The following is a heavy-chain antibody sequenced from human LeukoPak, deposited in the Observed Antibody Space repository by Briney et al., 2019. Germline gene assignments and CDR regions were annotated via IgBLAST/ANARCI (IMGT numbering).Heavy chain of an antibody. CDR3: RYSSSSRMYYFDY. D-gene: IGHD6-6*01. CDR2: IRYGGSNK. J-gene: IGHJ4*02. V-gene: IGHV3-30*02. CDR1: GFTFSSYG. Sequence: PGGSLRLSCAASGFTFSSYGMHWVRQAPGKGLEWVAFIRYGGSNKYYADSVKGRFTISRDNSKNTLYLQMNSLRAEDTAVYYCRYSSSSRMYYFDYWGQGTLVTVSS.